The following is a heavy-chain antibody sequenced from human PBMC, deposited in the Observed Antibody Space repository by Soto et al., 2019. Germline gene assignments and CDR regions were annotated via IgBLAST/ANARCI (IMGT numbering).Heavy chain of an antibody. V-gene: IGHV4-31*03. D-gene: IGHD3-10*02. J-gene: IGHJ4*02. CDR1: GGSISSGGYY. Sequence: SETLSLTCSVSGGSISSGGYYWSWIRQHPGKGLEWIGYIYYSGPTYYNPSLKSRVTISVDTSKNQFSLKLSSVTTADTAVYYCARAIFGSSDYWGQGTLVTSPQ. CDR3: ARAIFGSSDY. CDR2: IYYSGPT.